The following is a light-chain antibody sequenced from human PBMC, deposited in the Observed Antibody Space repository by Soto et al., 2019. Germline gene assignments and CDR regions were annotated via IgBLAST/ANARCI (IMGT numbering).Light chain of an antibody. J-gene: IGKJ1*01. V-gene: IGKV1-5*01. Sequence: DIQMTQSPSTLPASVGDRVTVTCRASQSIRSWLAWYQQKPGKAPKLLIYDASSLESGVPSRFSGSGSGTEFTLTISSLQPDDFATYYCQQYNSYSPTFGQGTKVEIK. CDR1: QSIRSW. CDR3: QQYNSYSPT. CDR2: DAS.